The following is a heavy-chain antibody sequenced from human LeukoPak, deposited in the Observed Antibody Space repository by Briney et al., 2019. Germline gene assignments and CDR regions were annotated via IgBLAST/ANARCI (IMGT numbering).Heavy chain of an antibody. Sequence: GASVKVSCKASGYTFTGYYMHWVRQAPGQGLEWMGWINPNSGGTNYAQKFQGRVTMTRDTSISTAYMELSRLRSDGTAVYYCARQSYDSSGYYYEVLSFDYWGQGTLVTVSS. D-gene: IGHD3-22*01. V-gene: IGHV1-2*02. CDR2: INPNSGGT. CDR1: GYTFTGYY. CDR3: ARQSYDSSGYYYEVLSFDY. J-gene: IGHJ4*02.